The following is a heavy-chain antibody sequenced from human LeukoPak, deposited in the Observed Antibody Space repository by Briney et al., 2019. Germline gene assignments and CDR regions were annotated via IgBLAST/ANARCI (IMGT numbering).Heavy chain of an antibody. CDR3: VRERAGERPRPLLNYYYMDV. CDR1: GFTFSDYY. Sequence: KPGGPLRLSCAASGFTFSDYYMSWIRQAPGKGLEWVSYISSSGSTIYYADSVKGRFTISRDNAKNSLYLQMNSLRAEDTAVYYCVRERAGERPRPLLNYYYMDVWGKGTTVTISS. J-gene: IGHJ6*03. D-gene: IGHD3-16*01. CDR2: ISSSGSTI. V-gene: IGHV3-11*04.